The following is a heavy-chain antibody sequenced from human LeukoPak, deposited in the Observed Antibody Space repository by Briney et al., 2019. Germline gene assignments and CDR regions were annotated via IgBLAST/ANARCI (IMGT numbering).Heavy chain of an antibody. CDR2: INHSGST. D-gene: IGHD3-9*01. Sequence: SETLSLTCAVYGGSFSGYYWSWIRQPPGKGLEWIGEINHSGSTNYNPSLKSRVTISVDTSRNQFSLKLSSVTAADTAVYYCAGADILTGYPWDYFDYWGQGTLVTVSS. J-gene: IGHJ4*02. CDR1: GGSFSGYY. CDR3: AGADILTGYPWDYFDY. V-gene: IGHV4-34*01.